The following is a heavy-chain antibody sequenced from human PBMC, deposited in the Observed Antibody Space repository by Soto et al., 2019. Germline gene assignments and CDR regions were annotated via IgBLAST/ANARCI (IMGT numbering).Heavy chain of an antibody. CDR3: ARIGGYYDFWSGYPTFDY. D-gene: IGHD3-3*01. Sequence: SGTTVVNPTDTLTLTCTVSGFSLSNARMGVSWIRQPPGKALEWLAHIFSNDEKSYSTSLKSRLTISKDTSKSQVVLTMTNMDPVDTATYYCARIGGYYDFWSGYPTFDYWGQGTLVTVSS. J-gene: IGHJ4*02. V-gene: IGHV2-26*01. CDR2: IFSNDEK. CDR1: GFSLSNARMG.